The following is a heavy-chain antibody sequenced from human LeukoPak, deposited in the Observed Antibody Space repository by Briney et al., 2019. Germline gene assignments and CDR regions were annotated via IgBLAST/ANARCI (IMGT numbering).Heavy chain of an antibody. V-gene: IGHV3-30*03. J-gene: IGHJ4*02. CDR2: ISYDGSNK. Sequence: PGGSLRLSCAASGLIFSSYGMSWVRQAPGKGLEWVAVISYDGSNKYYADSVKGRFTISRDNSKNTLYLQMNSLRAEDTAVYYCASLSSDWLPGALDYWGQGTLVTVSS. D-gene: IGHD3-9*01. CDR1: GLIFSSYG. CDR3: ASLSSDWLPGALDY.